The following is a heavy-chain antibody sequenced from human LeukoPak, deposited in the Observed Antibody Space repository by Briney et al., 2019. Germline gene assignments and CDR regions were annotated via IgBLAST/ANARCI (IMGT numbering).Heavy chain of an antibody. J-gene: IGHJ5*02. Sequence: ASVKVSCKASGGTFSSYAISWVRQAPGQGLEWMGRIIPILGIANYAQKFQGRVTITADKSTSTAYMELSSLRSEDTAVYYCARTAGYSSGWTYNWFDPWGQGTLVTVSS. CDR3: ARTAGYSSGWTYNWFDP. CDR2: IIPILGIA. CDR1: GGTFSSYA. D-gene: IGHD6-19*01. V-gene: IGHV1-69*04.